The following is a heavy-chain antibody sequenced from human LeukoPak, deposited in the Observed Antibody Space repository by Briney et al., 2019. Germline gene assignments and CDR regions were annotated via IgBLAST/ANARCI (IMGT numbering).Heavy chain of an antibody. D-gene: IGHD5/OR15-5a*01. CDR1: GFTFRSYW. V-gene: IGHV3-74*01. Sequence: AGSLPLSHAASGFTFRSYWVNWVRQAPGKGLVWVSRINRDGRSTSYAESVKGRFTISRDTAKNTLDLQMNSLRAEDTAVYYCAIFSVSDTREWGQGNQLTVSS. CDR3: AIFSVSDTRE. CDR2: INRDGRST. J-gene: IGHJ4*02.